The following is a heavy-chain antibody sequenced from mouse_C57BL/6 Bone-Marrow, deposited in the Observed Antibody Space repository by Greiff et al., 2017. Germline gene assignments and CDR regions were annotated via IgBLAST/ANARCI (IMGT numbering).Heavy chain of an antibody. J-gene: IGHJ2*01. CDR1: GYTFTSYW. CDR2: IYPGSGST. V-gene: IGHV1-55*01. Sequence: QVQLQQPGAELVKPGASVKMSCKASGYTFTSYWITWVKQRPGQGLEWIGDIYPGSGSTNYNEKFKSKATLTVDTSSSTADLQLSSLTSEDSAVYYCARDDYDRLFDYWRQGTTLTVSS. D-gene: IGHD2-4*01. CDR3: ARDDYDRLFDY.